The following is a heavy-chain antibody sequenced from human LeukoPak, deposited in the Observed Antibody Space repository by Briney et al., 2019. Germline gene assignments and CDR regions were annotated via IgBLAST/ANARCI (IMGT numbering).Heavy chain of an antibody. J-gene: IGHJ5*02. V-gene: IGHV5-51*01. CDR3: AGSAARPLNWFDP. CDR2: IYPGDSDT. D-gene: IGHD6-6*01. Sequence: GESLKISCKGSGYSFTSYWIGWVRQMPGKGLEWMGIIYPGDSDTRYSPSFQGQVTISADKSISTAYLQWSSLKASDTAMYYCAGSAARPLNWFDPWGQGTLVTVSS. CDR1: GYSFTSYW.